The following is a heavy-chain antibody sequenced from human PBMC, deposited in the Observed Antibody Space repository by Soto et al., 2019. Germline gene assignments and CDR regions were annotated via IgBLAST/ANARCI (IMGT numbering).Heavy chain of an antibody. CDR2: IYYSGST. Sequence: PSETLSLTCTVSGGSISSGDYYWNWIRQPPGKGLEWIGYIYYSGSTYYNPSLKSRVTISVDTSKNQFSLKMSSVTAADTAVYYCARNGEPRVGYGLDVWGQGTSVTVS. CDR3: ARNGEPRVGYGLDV. J-gene: IGHJ6*02. CDR1: GGSISSGDYY. D-gene: IGHD3-10*01. V-gene: IGHV4-30-4*01.